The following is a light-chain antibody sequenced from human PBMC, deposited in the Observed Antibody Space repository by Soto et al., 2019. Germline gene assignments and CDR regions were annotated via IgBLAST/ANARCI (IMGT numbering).Light chain of an antibody. CDR1: QSISSW. CDR2: DAS. J-gene: IGKJ1*01. CDR3: HQYYRTPRT. Sequence: DIQMTQSPSTLSASVGDRVTITCRASQSISSWLAWYQQKPGKAPKLLIYDASSLESGVPSRFSGSGSGTEFTLTISSLQPDDFAVYYCHQYYRTPRTFGQGTKVDIK. V-gene: IGKV1-5*01.